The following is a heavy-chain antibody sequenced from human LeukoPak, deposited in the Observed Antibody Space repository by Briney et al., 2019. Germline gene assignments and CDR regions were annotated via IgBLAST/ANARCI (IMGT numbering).Heavy chain of an antibody. V-gene: IGHV3-74*01. J-gene: IGHJ5*02. D-gene: IGHD3-16*02. CDR2: INSDGSST. CDR3: ARGGRNDYYDYVWGSYRPPGEDWYDP. Sequence: GGSLRLSCAASGFTFSSYWMHWVRQAPGKGLVWVSRINSDGSSTSYADSVKGRFTISRDNAKNTLYLQMNSLRAEDTAVYYCARGGRNDYYDYVWGSYRPPGEDWYDPWGQGTLVTVSS. CDR1: GFTFSSYW.